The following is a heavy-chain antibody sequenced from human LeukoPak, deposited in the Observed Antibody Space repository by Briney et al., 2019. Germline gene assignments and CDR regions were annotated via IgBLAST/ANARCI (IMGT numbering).Heavy chain of an antibody. J-gene: IGHJ6*02. D-gene: IGHD4-23*01. Sequence: SETLSLTCAVYGESFSGFYWSWIRQPPGKGLEWIGEINHSGSTNYNPSLKSRVTISVDTSKNQFSLKVTSVSAADTAVYYCARIMQTPWGMDVWGQGTTVTVSS. CDR1: GESFSGFY. V-gene: IGHV4-34*01. CDR2: INHSGST. CDR3: ARIMQTPWGMDV.